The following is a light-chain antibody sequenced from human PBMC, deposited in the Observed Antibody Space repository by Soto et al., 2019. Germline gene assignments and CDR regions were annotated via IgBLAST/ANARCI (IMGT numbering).Light chain of an antibody. CDR3: AAWDDSLNGHVV. CDR1: SSNIGSNT. CDR2: SNN. V-gene: IGLV1-44*01. J-gene: IGLJ2*01. Sequence: QSVLTQPPSASGTPGQRVTIPCSGSSSNIGSNTVNWYQQLPGTAPKLLIYSNNQRPSGVPDRFSGSKSGTSASLAISGLQSEDGADYYCAAWDDSLNGHVVFGGGTKLTVL.